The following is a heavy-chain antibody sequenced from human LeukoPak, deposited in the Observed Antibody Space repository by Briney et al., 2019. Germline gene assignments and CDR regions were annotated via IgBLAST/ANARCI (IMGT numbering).Heavy chain of an antibody. CDR2: TQYDGSNK. CDR3: AKGSQWLVPQRWFDP. CDR1: GFTFSDYG. V-gene: IGHV3-30*02. J-gene: IGHJ5*02. Sequence: GGSLRLSCAASGFTFSDYGMHWVRQAPGKGLEWVAFTQYDGSNKYYADSVKGRFTISRDNSKNTLYLQMNSLRAEDTAVYYCAKGSQWLVPQRWFDPWGQGTLVTVSS. D-gene: IGHD6-19*01.